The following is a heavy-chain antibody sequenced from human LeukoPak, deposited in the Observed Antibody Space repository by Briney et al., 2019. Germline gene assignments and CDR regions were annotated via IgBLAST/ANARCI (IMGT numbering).Heavy chain of an antibody. CDR3: ARAGEVWFGELSPYYGMDV. J-gene: IGHJ6*04. V-gene: IGHV4-59*01. CDR1: GGSISSYY. CDR2: IYYSGST. D-gene: IGHD3-10*01. Sequence: PSETLSLTCAVSGGSISSYYWSWIRQPPGKGLERIGYIYYSGSTNYNPSLKSRVTISVDTSKNQFSLKLSSVTAADTAVYYCARAGEVWFGELSPYYGMDVWGKGTTVTVSS.